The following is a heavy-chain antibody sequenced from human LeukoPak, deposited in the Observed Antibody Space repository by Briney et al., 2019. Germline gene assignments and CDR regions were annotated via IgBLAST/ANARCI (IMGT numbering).Heavy chain of an antibody. D-gene: IGHD3-10*01. CDR3: ARGRYGSGSYCCGMDV. CDR1: GGSFSGYY. CDR2: INHSGST. J-gene: IGHJ6*02. Sequence: SETLSLTCAVYGGSFSGYYWSWIRQPPGKGLEWIGEINHSGSTNYNPSLKSRVTISVDTSKNQFSLKLSSVTAADTAVYYCARGRYGSGSYCCGMDVWGQGTTVTVSS. V-gene: IGHV4-34*01.